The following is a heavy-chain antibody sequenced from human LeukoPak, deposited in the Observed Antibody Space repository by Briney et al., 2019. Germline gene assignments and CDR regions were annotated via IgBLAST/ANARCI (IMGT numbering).Heavy chain of an antibody. CDR2: IYTSGST. D-gene: IGHD1-26*01. CDR1: GGSISSYY. J-gene: IGHJ6*03. Sequence: PSETLSLTCTVSGGSISSYYWSWIRQPAGKGLEWIGRIYTSGSTNYNPSLKSRVTMSVDTSKNQFSLKLSSVTAADTAVYYCARMELAPDYYYYYMDVWGKGTTVTVSS. CDR3: ARMELAPDYYYYYMDV. V-gene: IGHV4-4*07.